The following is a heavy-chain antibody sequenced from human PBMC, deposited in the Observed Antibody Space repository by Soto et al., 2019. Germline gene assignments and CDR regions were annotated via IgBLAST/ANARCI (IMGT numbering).Heavy chain of an antibody. CDR2: IYYSGIT. CDR1: GGSISSGGYY. J-gene: IGHJ4*02. V-gene: IGHV4-31*03. D-gene: IGHD6-25*01. CDR3: ARDRIKDGYYFDY. Sequence: QVQLQESGPGLVKPSQTLSLTCTVSGGSISSGGYYWSWIRQHPGKGLEWIGYIYYSGITYYNPSLKSRFTISVYTSKNQFSLKLSSVTAADTAVYYCARDRIKDGYYFDYWGQGTLVTVSS.